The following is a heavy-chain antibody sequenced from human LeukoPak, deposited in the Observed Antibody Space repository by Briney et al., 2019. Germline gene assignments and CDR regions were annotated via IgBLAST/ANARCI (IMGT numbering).Heavy chain of an antibody. J-gene: IGHJ4*02. D-gene: IGHD1-1*01. V-gene: IGHV3-23*01. Sequence: PGGSLRLSCAASGFTFDDYAMTWVRQAPGKGLEWVSSITTSGASTYYADSVKGRFTISRDNSKNALYLQMTGLRAEDTAVYYCARDYPTSGIVTLFDYWGQGTLVTVSS. CDR2: ITTSGAST. CDR1: GFTFDDYA. CDR3: ARDYPTSGIVTLFDY.